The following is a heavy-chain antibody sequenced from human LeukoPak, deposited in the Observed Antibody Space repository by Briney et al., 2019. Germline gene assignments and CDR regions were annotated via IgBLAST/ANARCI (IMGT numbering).Heavy chain of an antibody. D-gene: IGHD3-10*01. CDR1: GGSFSGYY. CDR2: IYYSGST. J-gene: IGHJ4*02. Sequence: SETLSLTCAVYGGSFSGYYWSWIRQPPGKGLEWIGSIYYSGSTYYNPSLKSRVTISVDTSKNQFSLKLSSVTAADTAVYYCARTGYYYNSRSYGAPYYFDYWGQGTLVTVSS. CDR3: ARTGYYYNSRSYGAPYYFDY. V-gene: IGHV4-34*01.